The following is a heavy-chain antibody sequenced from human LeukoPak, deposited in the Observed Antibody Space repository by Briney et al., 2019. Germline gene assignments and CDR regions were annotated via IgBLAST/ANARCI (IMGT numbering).Heavy chain of an antibody. J-gene: IGHJ4*02. V-gene: IGHV1-2*02. CDR3: ASALYCRGGSCYDY. Sequence: ASVKVSCKASGYTFTGYYMHWVRQAPGQGLEWMGWINPNSGGTNYAQKFQGRVTMTRDTSISTAYMELSRLRSDDTAVYYCASALYCRGGSCYDYWGQGTLVTVSS. D-gene: IGHD2-15*01. CDR1: GYTFTGYY. CDR2: INPNSGGT.